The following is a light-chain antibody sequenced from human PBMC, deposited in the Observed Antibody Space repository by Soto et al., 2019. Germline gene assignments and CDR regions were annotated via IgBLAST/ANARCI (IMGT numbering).Light chain of an antibody. CDR1: SSDVGSYNL. J-gene: IGLJ2*01. Sequence: QSALTQPASVSGSPGQSITISCTGTSSDVGSYNLVSWYQQHPGKAPKLMIYEGSRRPSGVSNRFSGSKSDNTASLTISGLQAEDEADYYCCSYVRGNTLVFGGGTKLTVL. V-gene: IGLV2-23*01. CDR3: CSYVRGNTLV. CDR2: EGS.